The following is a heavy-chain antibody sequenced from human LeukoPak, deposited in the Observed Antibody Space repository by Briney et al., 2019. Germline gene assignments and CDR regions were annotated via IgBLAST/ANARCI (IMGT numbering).Heavy chain of an antibody. D-gene: IGHD1-26*01. CDR1: GYSFTSYW. Sequence: PGESLKIPCKGSGYSFTSYWIGWVRQMPGKGLEWMGIIYPGDSDTRYSPSFQGQVTISADKSISTAYLQWSSLKASDTAMYYCARRTLLGVGATPAYYFDYWGQGTLVTVSS. CDR2: IYPGDSDT. J-gene: IGHJ4*02. CDR3: ARRTLLGVGATPAYYFDY. V-gene: IGHV5-51*01.